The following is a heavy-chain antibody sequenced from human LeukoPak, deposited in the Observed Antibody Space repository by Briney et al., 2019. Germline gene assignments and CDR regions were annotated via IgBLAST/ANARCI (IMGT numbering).Heavy chain of an antibody. D-gene: IGHD4-17*01. CDR1: GGTFSSYA. J-gene: IGHJ4*02. CDR2: IIPIFGTA. V-gene: IGHV1-69*05. CDR3: ARAYDGDYERAYFDY. Sequence: ASVKVSCKASGGTFSSYAISWVRQAPGQGLEWMGGIIPIFGTANYAQKFQGRVTMTRNTSITTAYMELSSLRSEDTAVYYCARAYDGDYERAYFDYWGQGTLVTVSS.